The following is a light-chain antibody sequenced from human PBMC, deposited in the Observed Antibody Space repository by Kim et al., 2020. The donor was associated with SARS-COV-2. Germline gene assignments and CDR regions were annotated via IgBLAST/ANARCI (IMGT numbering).Light chain of an antibody. CDR3: CSYTSSVTYV. V-gene: IGLV2-14*01. Sequence: QSALTQPASVSGSPGQSITISCTGTSSDIGGDDAVVSWYQQYPGKTPKLLIYAARTRPSGVSDRFSGSISGNTASLTISGLQAEDEADYYCCSYTSSVTYVFGTGTKVTVL. CDR2: AAR. J-gene: IGLJ1*01. CDR1: SSDIGGDDA.